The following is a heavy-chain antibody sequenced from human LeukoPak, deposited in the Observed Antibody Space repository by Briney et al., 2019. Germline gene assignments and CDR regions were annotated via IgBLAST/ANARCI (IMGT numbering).Heavy chain of an antibody. V-gene: IGHV1-3*01. CDR3: ARWRQRSGTEADLDY. D-gene: IGHD6-19*01. CDR2: INAVNGNT. J-gene: IGHJ4*02. Sequence: ASVKVSCKASGYIFTTYAIHWVRQAPGQSLEWIGWINAVNGNTKYSQKFQGRVTITRDTSANTMYMEVSSLRSEDTAVYYCARWRQRSGTEADLDYWGQGTLVTVSS. CDR1: GYIFTTYA.